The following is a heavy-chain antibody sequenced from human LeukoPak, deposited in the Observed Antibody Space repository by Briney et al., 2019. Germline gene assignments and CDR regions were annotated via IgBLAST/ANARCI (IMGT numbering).Heavy chain of an antibody. D-gene: IGHD6-13*01. Sequence: SETLSLTCAVYGGSFSGYYWSWIRQPPGKGLEWIGEINHSGSTNYNPSLKSRVTISVDTSKNQFSLKLSSVTAADTAVYYCSRHGRIAAAAQYWGQGTLVTVSS. J-gene: IGHJ4*02. CDR1: GGSFSGYY. V-gene: IGHV4-34*01. CDR2: INHSGST. CDR3: SRHGRIAAAAQY.